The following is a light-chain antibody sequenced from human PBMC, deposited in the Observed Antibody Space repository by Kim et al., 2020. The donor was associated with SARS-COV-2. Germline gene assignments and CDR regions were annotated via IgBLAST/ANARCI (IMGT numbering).Light chain of an antibody. CDR2: GAS. CDR1: QRVTSTD. V-gene: IGKV3-20*01. J-gene: IGKJ1*01. CDR3: PPFGSSPPTWT. Sequence: GTRAGAPGERATPPGRARQRVTSTDLAWHQQKPGQAPRLLIYGASSRATGIPDRFSGSGSGTDFTLTISRLEPEDFAVYYCPPFGSSPPTWTFGQGTKVDI.